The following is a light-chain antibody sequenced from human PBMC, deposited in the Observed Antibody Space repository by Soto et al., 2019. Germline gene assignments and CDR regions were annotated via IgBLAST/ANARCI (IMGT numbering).Light chain of an antibody. J-gene: IGLJ3*02. CDR3: AVWDDSLSGRV. Sequence: QSVLTQPPSASGTPGQRVTISCSGSSSNIGSNYVSWHQQFPGTAPKLPIHRNNQRPSGVPDRFSGSKSGTSASLAISGLRSEDEADYYCAVWDDSLSGRVFGGGTKVTV. V-gene: IGLV1-47*01. CDR2: RNN. CDR1: SSNIGSNY.